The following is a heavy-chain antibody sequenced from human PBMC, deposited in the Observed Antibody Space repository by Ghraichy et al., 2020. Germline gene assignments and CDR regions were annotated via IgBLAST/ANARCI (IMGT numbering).Heavy chain of an antibody. CDR2: IKQDGSEK. J-gene: IGHJ6*02. V-gene: IGHV3-7*03. Sequence: GASLNISCAASGFTFSSYWMSWVRQAPGKGLEWVANIKQDGSEKYYVDSVKGRFTISRDNAKNSLYLQMNSLRAEDTAVYYCARFGGREYGDFYYYYGMDVWGQGTTVTVSS. CDR3: ARFGGREYGDFYYYYGMDV. CDR1: GFTFSSYW. D-gene: IGHD4-17*01.